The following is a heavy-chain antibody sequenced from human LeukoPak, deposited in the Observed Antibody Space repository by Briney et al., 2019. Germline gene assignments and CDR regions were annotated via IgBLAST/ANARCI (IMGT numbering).Heavy chain of an antibody. CDR3: ARGGNYDFWSGYYRYYYGMDV. D-gene: IGHD3-3*01. CDR2: ISSSSSYI. V-gene: IGHV3-21*01. CDR1: GFTFSSYS. J-gene: IGHJ6*02. Sequence: GGSLRLSCAASGFTFSSYSMTWVRQAPGKGLEWVSSISSSSSYIYYADSVKGRFTISRDNAKNSLYLQMNSLRVEDTAVYYCARGGNYDFWSGYYRYYYGMDVWGQGTTVTVSS.